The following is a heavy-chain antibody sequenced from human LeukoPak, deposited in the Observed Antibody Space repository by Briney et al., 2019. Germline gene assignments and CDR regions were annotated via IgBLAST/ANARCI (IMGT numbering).Heavy chain of an antibody. Sequence: ASVKVSCKASGYTFTSYDINWVRQATGQGLEWMGWMNPNSGNTGYAQKFQGRVTITRNTSISTAYMELSSLRSEDTAVYYCAAYCSSTSCPYNWFDPWGQGILVTVSS. J-gene: IGHJ5*02. CDR1: GYTFTSYD. V-gene: IGHV1-8*03. CDR3: AAYCSSTSCPYNWFDP. CDR2: MNPNSGNT. D-gene: IGHD2-2*01.